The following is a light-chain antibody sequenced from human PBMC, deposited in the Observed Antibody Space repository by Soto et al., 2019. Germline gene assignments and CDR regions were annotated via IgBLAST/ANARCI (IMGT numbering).Light chain of an antibody. V-gene: IGKV3-20*01. Sequence: EIVLTQSPGTLSLSPGERATLSCRASQSVSSTYLAWYRQKPGQAPRLLIYGASSRATGIPDRFSGSGSGTDFTLTISRLEPEDFALYYCQQYATSPLTFGGGTKVDIK. CDR1: QSVSSTY. J-gene: IGKJ4*01. CDR3: QQYATSPLT. CDR2: GAS.